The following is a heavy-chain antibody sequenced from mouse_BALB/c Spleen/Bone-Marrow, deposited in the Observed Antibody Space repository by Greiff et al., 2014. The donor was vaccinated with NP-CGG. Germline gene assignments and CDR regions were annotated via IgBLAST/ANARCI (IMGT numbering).Heavy chain of an antibody. Sequence: QVQLKESGPGLVAPSQSLSITCTVSGFSLTSNGVHWVRQPPGKGLEWLGVIWADGSTNYNSALMSRLSIRKDNSKSQVFLKMNSLQTDDTAMYYCARITTATGAMDYWGQGTSVTVSS. CDR3: ARITTATGAMDY. V-gene: IGHV2-9*02. J-gene: IGHJ4*01. CDR2: IWADGST. CDR1: GFSLTSNG. D-gene: IGHD1-2*01.